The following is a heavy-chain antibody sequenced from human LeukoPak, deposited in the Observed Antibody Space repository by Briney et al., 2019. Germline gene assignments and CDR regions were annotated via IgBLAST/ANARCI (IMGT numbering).Heavy chain of an antibody. V-gene: IGHV4-34*01. J-gene: IGHJ4*02. CDR1: GGSFSGYY. D-gene: IGHD3-9*01. CDR2: INHSGST. Sequence: SETLSLTCAVYGGSFSGYYWSWIRQPPGKGLEWIGKINHSGSTNYNPSLKSRVTISVDTSKNQFSLKLSSVTAADTAVYYCASKTLGVLRYFDWGQGTLVTVSS. CDR3: ASKTLGVLRYFD.